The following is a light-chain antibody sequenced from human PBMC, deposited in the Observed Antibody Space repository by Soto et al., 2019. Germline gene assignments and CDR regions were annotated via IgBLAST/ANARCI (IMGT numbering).Light chain of an antibody. J-gene: IGKJ4*01. CDR1: QSVSSY. V-gene: IGKV3-11*01. CDR3: QQRSNWPLT. CDR2: ETY. Sequence: EIVLTQSPATLSLSPGSRATLSCRASQSVSSYLAWYQQKPGQAPRLLIYETYNRATGITARFSGSGSGTDFTLTISSLEPEDFAVYYCQQRSNWPLTFGGGTKVDIK.